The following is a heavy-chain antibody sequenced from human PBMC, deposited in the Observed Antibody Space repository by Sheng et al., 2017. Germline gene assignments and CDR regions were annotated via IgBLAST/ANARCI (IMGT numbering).Heavy chain of an antibody. D-gene: IGHD3-22*01. J-gene: IGHJ4*02. CDR1: GYTFTSYG. Sequence: QVQLVQSGAEVKKPGASVTVSCKASGYTFTSYGINWVRQAPGQGLEWMGWISAYSGNTKYPQKFQGRVTMTTDTSTSTAYMELRSLRSDDTAVYYCAREDSSGYYYFDSWGQGTLVTVSS. V-gene: IGHV1-18*01. CDR3: AREDSSGYYYFDS. CDR2: ISAYSGNT.